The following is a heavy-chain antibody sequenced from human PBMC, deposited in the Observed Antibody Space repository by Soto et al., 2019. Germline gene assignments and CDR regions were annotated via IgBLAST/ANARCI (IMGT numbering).Heavy chain of an antibody. CDR2: ISSRGSTI. Sequence: EVQLVESGGGLVQPGGSLRLSCAASGFTFSSYEMNWVRQAPGKGLEWVSYISSRGSTIYYADSVKGRFTISRDNAKNSLYLQMNSLRAEDTAVYYCARIRSSGYYYYDYWGQGTLVTVSS. V-gene: IGHV3-48*03. D-gene: IGHD3-22*01. J-gene: IGHJ4*02. CDR3: ARIRSSGYYYYDY. CDR1: GFTFSSYE.